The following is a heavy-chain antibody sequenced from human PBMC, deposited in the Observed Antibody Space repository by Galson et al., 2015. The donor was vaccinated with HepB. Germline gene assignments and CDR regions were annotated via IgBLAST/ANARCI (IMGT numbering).Heavy chain of an antibody. CDR3: ARGGSNKRYYFDY. J-gene: IGHJ4*02. CDR2: INAGNGNT. V-gene: IGHV1-3*01. Sequence: SVKVSCKASGYTFTSYAMHWVRQAPGQRLEWMGWINAGNGNTKYSQKFQGRVTITRDTSASTAYMELSSLRSEDTAVYYCARGGSNKRYYFDYWGQGTLVTVSS. CDR1: GYTFTSYA. D-gene: IGHD4-23*01.